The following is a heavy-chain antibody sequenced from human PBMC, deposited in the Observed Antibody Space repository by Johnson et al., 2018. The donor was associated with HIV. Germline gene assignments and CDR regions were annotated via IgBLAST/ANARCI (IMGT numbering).Heavy chain of an antibody. CDR3: AKEGGIRRVALELGAYSFDI. V-gene: IGHV3-30*18. D-gene: IGHD1-26*01. Sequence: QEQLVESGGGVVQPGRSLRLSCVASGFSFSSYGMHWVRQAPGKGLEWVALISYDGSNKYYADSVEGRFTISRVNSRNTLYLQMNSLTPEDTAGYYCAKEGGIRRVALELGAYSFDIWGQGTMVTVSS. J-gene: IGHJ3*02. CDR1: GFSFSSYG. CDR2: ISYDGSNK.